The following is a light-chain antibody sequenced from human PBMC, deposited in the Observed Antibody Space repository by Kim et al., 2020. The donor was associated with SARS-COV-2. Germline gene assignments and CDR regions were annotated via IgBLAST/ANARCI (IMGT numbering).Light chain of an antibody. V-gene: IGKV3-20*01. CDR3: QQYGDSPT. CDR2: DAF. CDR1: QSLSNAY. J-gene: IGKJ4*01. Sequence: LSPGERASLSCRASQSLSNAYLAWYQQKPGQAPRLLIYDAFRRATGIPDRFSGSGSGTGFTLTISRLEPEDFAVYYCQQYGDSPTFGGGTKVDIK.